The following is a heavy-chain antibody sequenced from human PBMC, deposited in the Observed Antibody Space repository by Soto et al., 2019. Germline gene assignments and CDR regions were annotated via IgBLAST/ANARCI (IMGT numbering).Heavy chain of an antibody. D-gene: IGHD3-3*01. CDR3: ARDYYDFWSGYIRSSGDVFDI. J-gene: IGHJ3*02. CDR2: ISSSSSYI. Sequence: EVQLVESGGGLVKPGGSLRLSCAASGFTFSSYSMNWVRQAPGKGLEWVSSISSSSSYIYYADSVKGRFTISRDNAKNSLYLKMKGLGAEEPAVYYWARDYYDFWSGYIRSSGDVFDIWAKGQWSPSLQ. CDR1: GFTFSSYS. V-gene: IGHV3-21*01.